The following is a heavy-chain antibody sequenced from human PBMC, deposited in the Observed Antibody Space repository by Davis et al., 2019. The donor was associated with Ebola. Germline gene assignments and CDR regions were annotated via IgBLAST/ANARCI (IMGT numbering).Heavy chain of an antibody. CDR3: ARTIFGVVMYFDY. D-gene: IGHD3-3*01. Sequence: MPSETLSLTCTVSGGSISSGDYYWSWIRQPPGKGLEWIGYIYYSGCTYYNPSLKSRVTISVDTSKNQFSLKLSSVTAADTAVYYCARTIFGVVMYFDYWGQGTLVTVSP. CDR2: IYYSGCT. J-gene: IGHJ4*02. CDR1: GGSISSGDYY. V-gene: IGHV4-30-4*01.